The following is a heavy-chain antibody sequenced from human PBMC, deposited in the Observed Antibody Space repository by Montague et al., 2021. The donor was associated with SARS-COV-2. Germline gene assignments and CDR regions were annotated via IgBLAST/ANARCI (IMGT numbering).Heavy chain of an antibody. V-gene: IGHV2-70*01. Sequence: PALVKPTQTLTLTCTFSGFSLSTSGMCVSWIRQPPGKALEWFTLIDWDDDKYYSTSLKTRLTISKDTSKNQVVLTMTNMDPVDTATYYCARSYGTPVVTRDFDDWGQGTLVTVSS. CDR3: ARSYGTPVVTRDFDD. CDR1: GFSLSTSGMC. J-gene: IGHJ4*02. CDR2: IDWDDDK. D-gene: IGHD4-23*01.